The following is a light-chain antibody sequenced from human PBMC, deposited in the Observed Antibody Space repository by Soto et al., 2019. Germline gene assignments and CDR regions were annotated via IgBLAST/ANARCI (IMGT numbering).Light chain of an antibody. Sequence: QSVLTQPPSVSGAPGQAVTFSCTGTSSNVGGGYDVHWYQHLPGTAPKLLIYGNNKRPSGVPERFPGSRSGTSASLAITGLQAEDEADYYCQSYDSRLSGVVFGGGTKLTVL. V-gene: IGLV1-40*01. CDR1: SSNVGGGYD. J-gene: IGLJ2*01. CDR3: QSYDSRLSGVV. CDR2: GNN.